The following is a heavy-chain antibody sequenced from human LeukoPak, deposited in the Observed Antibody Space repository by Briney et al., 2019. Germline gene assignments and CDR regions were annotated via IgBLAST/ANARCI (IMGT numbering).Heavy chain of an antibody. CDR3: ARLQQLVPSWFDP. V-gene: IGHV4-34*01. CDR1: GGSFSGYY. CDR2: INHSGST. D-gene: IGHD6-13*01. Sequence: SETLSLTCAVYGGSFSGYYWSWIRQPPGKGLEWIGEINHSGSTNYNPSLKSRVTISVDTSKNQFSLKLSSVTAADTAVYYCARLQQLVPSWFDPWGQGTLVTVSS. J-gene: IGHJ5*02.